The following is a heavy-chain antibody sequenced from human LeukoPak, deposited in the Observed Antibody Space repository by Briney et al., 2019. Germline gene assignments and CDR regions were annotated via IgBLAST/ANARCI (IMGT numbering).Heavy chain of an antibody. CDR3: VRGYCSSTSCYRAPFDY. D-gene: IGHD2-2*02. Sequence: GGSLRLSCAASGFTFSSYWMSWVRQAPGKGLEWVANIKQGGSEKYYVDSVKGRFTISRDNAKNSLYLQMNSLRAEDTAVYYCVRGYCSSTSCYRAPFDYWGQGTLVTVSS. CDR1: GFTFSSYW. V-gene: IGHV3-7*01. CDR2: IKQGGSEK. J-gene: IGHJ4*02.